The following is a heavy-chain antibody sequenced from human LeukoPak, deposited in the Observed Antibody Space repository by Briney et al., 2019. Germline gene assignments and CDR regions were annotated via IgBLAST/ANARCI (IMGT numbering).Heavy chain of an antibody. J-gene: IGHJ4*02. Sequence: ASVKVSCKASGYTFSDYHMHWVRQAPGQGLEWMGWINPKSGGTNYAQSFQGRVTMTRDTSISTAYMELSRLRFDDTAVYYCAREPTGNYFDYWGQGTLVTVSS. CDR2: INPKSGGT. CDR1: GYTFSDYH. V-gene: IGHV1-2*02. D-gene: IGHD3-9*01. CDR3: AREPTGNYFDY.